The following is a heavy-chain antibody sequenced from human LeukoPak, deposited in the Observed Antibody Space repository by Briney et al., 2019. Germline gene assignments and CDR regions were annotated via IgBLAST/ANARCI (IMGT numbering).Heavy chain of an antibody. D-gene: IGHD4-17*01. CDR2: ISYDGTNK. CDR3: ARYGDYEWVYGMDV. V-gene: IGHV3-30-3*01. Sequence: PGRSLRLSCAASGFTFSSYAMHWVRQAPGKGLEWLAVISYDGTNKYYADSVKGRFTVSRDNSKNTQSLQMNSLRAEDTAVYYCARYGDYEWVYGMDVWGQGTTVTVSS. J-gene: IGHJ6*02. CDR1: GFTFSSYA.